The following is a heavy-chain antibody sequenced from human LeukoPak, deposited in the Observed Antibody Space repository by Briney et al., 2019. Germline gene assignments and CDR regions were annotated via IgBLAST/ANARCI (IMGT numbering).Heavy chain of an antibody. Sequence: SGTLSLTCAVSGGSISSSNWWSWVRQPPGKGLEWIGEIYHSGSTNYNPSLKSRVTISVDKSKNQFSLKLSSVTAADTAVYYCARGIPGYFGTSGYYYEYWGQGTLVTVSS. CDR1: GGSISSSNW. CDR3: ARGIPGYFGTSGYYYEY. J-gene: IGHJ4*02. D-gene: IGHD3-22*01. V-gene: IGHV4-4*02. CDR2: IYHSGST.